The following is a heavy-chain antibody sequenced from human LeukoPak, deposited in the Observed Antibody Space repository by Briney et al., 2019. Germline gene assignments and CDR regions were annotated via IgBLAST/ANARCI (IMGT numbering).Heavy chain of an antibody. Sequence: GASVKVSFKASGYTFTSYYMHWVRQAPGQGLEWMGIINPSGGSTSYAQKFQGRVTMTRDTSTSTVYMELSSLRSEDTAVYYCARHCYYDSSGCYRGPGGNWFDPWGQGTLVTVSS. D-gene: IGHD3-22*01. V-gene: IGHV1-46*01. J-gene: IGHJ5*02. CDR3: ARHCYYDSSGCYRGPGGNWFDP. CDR2: INPSGGST. CDR1: GYTFTSYY.